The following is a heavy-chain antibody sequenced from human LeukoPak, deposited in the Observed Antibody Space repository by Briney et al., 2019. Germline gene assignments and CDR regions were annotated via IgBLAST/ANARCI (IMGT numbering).Heavy chain of an antibody. J-gene: IGHJ4*02. CDR1: GGSFSGYY. D-gene: IGHD5-18*01. Sequence: PSETLSLTCAVYGGSFSGYYWSWIRQPPGKGLEWIGEINHSGSTNYNPSLKSRVTISVDTSKNQFSLKLSSVTAADTAVYYCARGKGYSYAYFDYWGQGTLVTVSS. CDR3: ARGKGYSYAYFDY. V-gene: IGHV4-34*01. CDR2: INHSGST.